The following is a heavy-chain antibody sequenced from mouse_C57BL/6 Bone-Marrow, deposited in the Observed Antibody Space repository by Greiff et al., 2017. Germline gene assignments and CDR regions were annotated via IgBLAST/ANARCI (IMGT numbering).Heavy chain of an antibody. CDR1: DYTFTSYW. Sequence: QVQLQQPGAELVKPGASVKVSCKASDYTFTSYWMHWVKQRPGQGLEWIGRIHPSDSDTNYNQKFKGKATLTVDKSSSTAYMQLSSLTSENSAVYYCATYDYDGVRYAMDYWGQGTSVTVSS. J-gene: IGHJ4*01. D-gene: IGHD2-4*01. CDR2: IHPSDSDT. V-gene: IGHV1-74*01. CDR3: ATYDYDGVRYAMDY.